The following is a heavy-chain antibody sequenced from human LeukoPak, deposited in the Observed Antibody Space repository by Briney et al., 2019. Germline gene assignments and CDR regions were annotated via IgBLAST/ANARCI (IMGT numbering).Heavy chain of an antibody. V-gene: IGHV3-30*18. CDR2: ISYDGSNK. D-gene: IGHD1-20*01. J-gene: IGHJ4*02. CDR1: KFTFSSYG. CDR3: AKSRHPYNWNDGAFFDY. Sequence: GGSLRLSCAASKFTFSSYGMRWVRQAPGKGLEWVAVISYDGSNKYYADSGRGRFTISRDNSKNTLYLHMNSLRPEDTAVYYCAKSRHPYNWNDGAFFDYWGQGTLVTVSS.